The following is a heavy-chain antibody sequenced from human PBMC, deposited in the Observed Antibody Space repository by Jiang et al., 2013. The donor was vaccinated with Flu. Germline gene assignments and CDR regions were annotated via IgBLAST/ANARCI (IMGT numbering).Heavy chain of an antibody. Sequence: RTYYRSKWYNDYAISVKSRMTINPDTSKNQFSLQLSSVIPEDTAVYYCARGDHGITVSLFRYWGQGSLVTVSP. CDR2: TYYRSKWYN. CDR3: ARGDHGITVSLFRY. J-gene: IGHJ4*02. V-gene: IGHV6-1*01. D-gene: IGHD5/OR15-5a*01.